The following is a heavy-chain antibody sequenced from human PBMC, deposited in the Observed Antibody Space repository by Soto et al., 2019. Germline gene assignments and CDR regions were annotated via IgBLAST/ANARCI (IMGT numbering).Heavy chain of an antibody. Sequence: GASVKVSCKASGFTFSRYYMHWIRQAPGQGPEWMGIINPSGASTNYAQKFQGRVTLTRDTSTSTVSMEVSSLRSEDTAVYYCARDNSESNSWWFDPWGQGTLVTVSS. D-gene: IGHD1-26*01. CDR1: GFTFSRYY. CDR2: INPSGAST. V-gene: IGHV1-46*01. CDR3: ARDNSESNSWWFDP. J-gene: IGHJ5*02.